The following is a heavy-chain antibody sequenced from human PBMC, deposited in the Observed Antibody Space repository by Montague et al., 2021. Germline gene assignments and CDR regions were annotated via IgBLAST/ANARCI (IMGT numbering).Heavy chain of an antibody. CDR3: ASDRGPFDY. J-gene: IGHJ4*02. Sequence: SETLSLTCGVYGGSLSEYYWTWIRQSPEKGLEWIGEVRRIGSTNYNPSPKSRVTMSVDKSKNQFSLKLRSVTAAGTAVYYCASDRGPFDYWGQGTVVTVSS. CDR1: GGSLSEYY. CDR2: VRRIGST. V-gene: IGHV4-34*01. D-gene: IGHD3-10*01.